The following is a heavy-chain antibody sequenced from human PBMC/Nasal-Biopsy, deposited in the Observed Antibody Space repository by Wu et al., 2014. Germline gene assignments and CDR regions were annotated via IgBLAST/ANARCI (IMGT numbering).Heavy chain of an antibody. J-gene: IGHJ5*02. V-gene: IGHV3-21*01. CDR3: TRAGLILGHDP. CDR1: GFTFSTYS. Sequence: LRLSCAASGFTFSTYSMNWVRQAPGKGLEWVASISSRSSHIFYADSVKGRFTISRDNAKNSLYLQMNSLRAEDTAVYYCTRAGLILGHDPWGQGTLVTVSS. CDR2: ISSRSSHI. D-gene: IGHD2-8*01.